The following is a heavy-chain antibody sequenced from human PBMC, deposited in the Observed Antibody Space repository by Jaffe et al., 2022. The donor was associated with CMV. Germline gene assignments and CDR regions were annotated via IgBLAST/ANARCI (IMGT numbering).Heavy chain of an antibody. V-gene: IGHV4-39*01. D-gene: IGHD1-26*01. CDR1: GGSISSSSYY. CDR3: ARQGGRLVRLYY. Sequence: QLQLQESGPGLVKPSETLSLTCTVSGGSISSSSYYWGWIRQPPGKGLEWIGSIYYSGSTYYNPSLKSRVTISVDTSKNQFSLKLSSVTAADTAVYYCARQGGRLVRLYYWGQGTLVTVSS. J-gene: IGHJ4*02. CDR2: IYYSGST.